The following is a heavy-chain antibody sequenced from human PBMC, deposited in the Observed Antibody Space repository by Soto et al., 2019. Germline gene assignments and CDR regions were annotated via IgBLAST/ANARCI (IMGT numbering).Heavy chain of an antibody. J-gene: IGHJ6*03. Sequence: GESLKISCKGSGYSFTSYWIGWVRQMPGKGLEWMGIIYPGDSDTRYSPSFQGQVTISADKSISTAYLQWSSLKASDTAMYYCARHVVRGSGSGSYYGSRDYYYYMDVWGKGTTVTVSS. D-gene: IGHD3-10*01. CDR1: GYSFTSYW. CDR2: IYPGDSDT. V-gene: IGHV5-51*01. CDR3: ARHVVRGSGSGSYYGSRDYYYYMDV.